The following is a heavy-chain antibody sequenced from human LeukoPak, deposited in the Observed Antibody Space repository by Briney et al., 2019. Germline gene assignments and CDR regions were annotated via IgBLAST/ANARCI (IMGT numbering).Heavy chain of an antibody. Sequence: GRSLRLSSAASGFSFSTYWISCVRQAPRGGLEWVANINPHGSEKYYVDSVKGRFTISRDNAKNSLYLQMTSLRPEDPAVYYVARALKDLRRRIGGTTTFEYNYYMDVWGKGTTVIISS. CDR2: INPHGSEK. CDR1: GFSFSTYW. D-gene: IGHD1-26*01. J-gene: IGHJ6*03. V-gene: IGHV3-7*01. CDR3: ARALKDLRRRIGGTTTFEYNYYMDV.